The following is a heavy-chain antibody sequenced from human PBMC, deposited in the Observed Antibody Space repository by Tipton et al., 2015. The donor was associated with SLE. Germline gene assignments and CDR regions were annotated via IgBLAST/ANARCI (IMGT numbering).Heavy chain of an antibody. CDR2: IYYSGST. D-gene: IGHD2-15*01. CDR1: GGSISSYY. V-gene: IGHV4-59*01. Sequence: TLSLTCTVSGGSISSYYWSWIRQPPGKGLEWIGYIYYSGSTNYNPSLKSRVTISVDTSKNQFSLELSSVTAADTAVYYCARGGYCSGGSCHFAEYFQHWGQGTLVTVSS. J-gene: IGHJ1*01. CDR3: ARGGYCSGGSCHFAEYFQH.